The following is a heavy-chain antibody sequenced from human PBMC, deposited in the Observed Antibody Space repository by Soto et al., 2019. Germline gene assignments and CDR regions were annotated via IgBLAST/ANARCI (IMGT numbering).Heavy chain of an antibody. D-gene: IGHD1-26*01. CDR3: ARHAVVAATEKYYYYYYGMDV. Sequence: GESLKISCKGSGYSFTSYWIGWVRQMPGKGLEWMGIIYPGDSDTRYSPSFQGQVTISADKSISTAYLQWSSLKASDTAMYYCARHAVVAATEKYYYYYYGMDVWGQGTTVTVSS. CDR1: GYSFTSYW. J-gene: IGHJ6*02. V-gene: IGHV5-51*01. CDR2: IYPGDSDT.